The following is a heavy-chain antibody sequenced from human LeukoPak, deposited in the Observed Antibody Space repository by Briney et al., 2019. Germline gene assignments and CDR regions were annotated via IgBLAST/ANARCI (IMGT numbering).Heavy chain of an antibody. D-gene: IGHD6-19*01. Sequence: GGSLRLSCAASGFTFSTYSMNWVRQAPGKGLGWVSSISSSSSYIYYADSVKGRFTISRDNAKNSLYLQMNSLRAENTAVYYCARASGWYVFDDWGQGTTVTVSS. CDR1: GFTFSTYS. V-gene: IGHV3-21*01. CDR2: ISSSSSYI. J-gene: IGHJ4*02. CDR3: ARASGWYVFDD.